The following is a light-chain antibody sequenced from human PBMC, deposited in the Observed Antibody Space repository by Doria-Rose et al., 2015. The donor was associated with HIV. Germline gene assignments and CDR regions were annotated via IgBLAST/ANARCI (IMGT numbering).Light chain of an antibody. V-gene: IGKV1-39*01. CDR2: AAS. J-gene: IGKJ4*01. CDR3: QQSYSTPLT. Sequence: DIQVTQSPSSLSASVGDRVTITCRASQSNGSFLYWYQQQPGTAPKLLIYAASSLQNGAPSRFRVSGSGTDFTLTISSLHPEDFATYFCQQSYSTPLTFGGGTKVEIK. CDR1: QSNGSF.